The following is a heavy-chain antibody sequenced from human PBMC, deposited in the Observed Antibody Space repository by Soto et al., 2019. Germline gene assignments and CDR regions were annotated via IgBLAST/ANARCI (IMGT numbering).Heavy chain of an antibody. CDR3: ARGWGIIVVVVAPVMDV. J-gene: IGHJ6*02. CDR1: GYTFTSYY. V-gene: IGHV1-46*03. Sequence: ASVKVSCKASGYTFTSYYMHWVRQAPGQGLKRMGIINPSGGSTSYAQKFKGRVTMTRDTSTSTVYMELSSLRSEDTAVYYCARGWGIIVVVVAPVMDVWGQGTTVTVSS. D-gene: IGHD2-15*01. CDR2: INPSGGST.